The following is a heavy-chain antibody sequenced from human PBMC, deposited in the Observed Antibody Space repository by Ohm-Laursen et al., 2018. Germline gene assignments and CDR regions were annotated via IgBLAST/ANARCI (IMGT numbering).Heavy chain of an antibody. CDR3: ARTGNFDY. D-gene: IGHD1-14*01. J-gene: IGHJ4*02. CDR2: ISNSGANT. CDR1: GFTFSSYG. V-gene: IGHV3-23*01. Sequence: SLRLSCTASGFTFSSYGMSWVRQAPGKGLEWVSTISNSGANTYYADSVKGRFTISRDNSKNTLYLQMNSLRAEDTAVYYCARTGNFDYWGQGTVVIVSS.